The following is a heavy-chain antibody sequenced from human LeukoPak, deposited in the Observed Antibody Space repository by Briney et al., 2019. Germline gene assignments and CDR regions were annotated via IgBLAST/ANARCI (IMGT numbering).Heavy chain of an antibody. CDR2: IKSKTDGGTI. J-gene: IGHJ4*02. V-gene: IGHV3-15*05. CDR3: TTVTLRPVGL. CDR1: GFSFSNAW. Sequence: EGSLRLSCAASGFSFSNAWMSWVRQAPGKGLEWVGRIKSKTDGGTIDYAAPVKGRFTISRDDSKNTLFLQVNSLKIEDTAVYYCTTVTLRPVGLWGQGTLVTVSS. D-gene: IGHD3-10*01.